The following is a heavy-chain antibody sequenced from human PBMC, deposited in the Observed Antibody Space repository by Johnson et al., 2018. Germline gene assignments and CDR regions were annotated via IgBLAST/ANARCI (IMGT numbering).Heavy chain of an antibody. CDR1: GYSFTSYW. CDR3: ASRVLRYFDWLPDSYAFDS. CDR2: IYPGDSDT. D-gene: IGHD3-9*01. V-gene: IGHV5-51*01. Sequence: EVQLVESGAEVKKHGESLKISCKGSGYSFTSYWIGWVRQMPGKGVEWMGIIYPGDSDTRYSPSFQGQVTISADKSISTAYLQWRSLKAPDTAMYYCASRVLRYFDWLPDSYAFDSWGQGTMVTVSS. J-gene: IGHJ3*02.